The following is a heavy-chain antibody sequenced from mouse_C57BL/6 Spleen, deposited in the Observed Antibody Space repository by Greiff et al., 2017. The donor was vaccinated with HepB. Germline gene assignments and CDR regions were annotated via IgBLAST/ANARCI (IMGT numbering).Heavy chain of an antibody. J-gene: IGHJ4*01. CDR1: GYTFTSYW. Sequence: QVQLQQPGAELVKPGASVKLSCKASGYTFTSYWMHWVKQRPGQGLEWIGMIHPNSGSTNYNEKFKSKATLTVDKSSSKAYMQLSSLTSEDSAVYYCARSYYSNAMDYWGQGTSVTVSS. V-gene: IGHV1-64*01. CDR2: IHPNSGST. D-gene: IGHD2-10*01. CDR3: ARSYYSNAMDY.